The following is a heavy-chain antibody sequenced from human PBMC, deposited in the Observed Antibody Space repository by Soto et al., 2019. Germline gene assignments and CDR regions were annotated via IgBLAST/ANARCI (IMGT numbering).Heavy chain of an antibody. V-gene: IGHV4-59*01. J-gene: IGHJ5*02. D-gene: IGHD3-9*01. CDR2: IYDTGST. CDR3: ARCPIDHNWFDP. CDR1: GSDITTYY. Sequence: QVQLQESGPGLVKPSETLSLTCSVSGSDITTYYWSWLRQSPGKGLEWIGHIYDTGSTSYNPSLTSRVTISLDTSNKQFSLRLSAVTAADTAVYYCARCPIDHNWFDPWGQGTLVTVSS.